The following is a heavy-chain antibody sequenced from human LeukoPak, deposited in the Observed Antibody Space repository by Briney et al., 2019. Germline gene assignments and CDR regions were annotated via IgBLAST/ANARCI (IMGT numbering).Heavy chain of an antibody. Sequence: GGSLRLSCAASGFTFSSYSMNWVRQAPGKGLEWVAVISYDGSNKYYADSVKGRFTISRDNSKNTLYLQMNSLRAEDTAVYYCARDGDLRGVIMDYWGQGTLVTVSS. CDR1: GFTFSSYS. CDR3: ARDGDLRGVIMDY. V-gene: IGHV3-30*03. D-gene: IGHD3-10*01. CDR2: ISYDGSNK. J-gene: IGHJ4*02.